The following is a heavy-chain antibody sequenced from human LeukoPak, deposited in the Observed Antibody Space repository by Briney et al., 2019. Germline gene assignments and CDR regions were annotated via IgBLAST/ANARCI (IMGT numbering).Heavy chain of an antibody. Sequence: ASVKVSCKASGYTFDYYGITWVRQAPGQGLEWMGWITSHTADTNYAQKFQGRVTMTKDTSTNTAYLELRSLTADDTALYYCARVYRPPSGNEWTYWFDPWGQGTPVTVSS. CDR3: ARVYRPPSGNEWTYWFDP. D-gene: IGHD1-1*01. CDR2: ITSHTADT. J-gene: IGHJ5*02. V-gene: IGHV1-18*01. CDR1: GYTFDYYG.